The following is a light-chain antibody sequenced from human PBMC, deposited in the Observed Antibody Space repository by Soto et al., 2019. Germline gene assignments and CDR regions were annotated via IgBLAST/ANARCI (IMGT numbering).Light chain of an antibody. CDR1: QSIGTY. CDR2: DAS. Sequence: DIQMTQSPSSLSASVGNRVTITCRASQSIGTYLNWYQKKPGKAPNLLIYDASRLQSGVPSRFSGSGGGTDFTLSISSVQPEDFATYFCQQSYMDPITFGQGTRLEIK. V-gene: IGKV1-39*01. CDR3: QQSYMDPIT. J-gene: IGKJ5*01.